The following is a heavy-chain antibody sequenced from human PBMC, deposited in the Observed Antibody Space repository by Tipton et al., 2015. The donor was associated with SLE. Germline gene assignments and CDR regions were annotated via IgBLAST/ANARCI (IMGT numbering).Heavy chain of an antibody. CDR3: ARDPGLYSGSYPTSFDY. CDR2: IYLSGST. CDR1: GGSFSGYY. Sequence: TLSLTCAVYGGSFSGYYWSWIRQPPGTGLEWIGSIYLSGSTYYNPSLKSRVTISVDRSNNQFSLKLSSVTAADTAVYYCARDPGLYSGSYPTSFDYWGQGTLVTVSS. J-gene: IGHJ4*02. D-gene: IGHD1-26*01. V-gene: IGHV4-34*01.